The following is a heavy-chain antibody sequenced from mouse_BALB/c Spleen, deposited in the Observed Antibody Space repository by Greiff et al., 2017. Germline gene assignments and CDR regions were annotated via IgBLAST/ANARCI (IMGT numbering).Heavy chain of an antibody. V-gene: IGHV3-2*02. CDR3: ARWDYYGRNWYFDV. Sequence: EVKLMESGPGLVKPSQSLSLTCTVTGYSITSDYAWNWIRQFPGNKLEWMGYISYSGSTSYNPSLKSRISITRDTSKNQFFLQLNSVTTEDTATYYCARWDYYGRNWYFDVWGAGTTVTVSS. J-gene: IGHJ1*01. CDR1: GYSITSDYA. CDR2: ISYSGST. D-gene: IGHD1-1*01.